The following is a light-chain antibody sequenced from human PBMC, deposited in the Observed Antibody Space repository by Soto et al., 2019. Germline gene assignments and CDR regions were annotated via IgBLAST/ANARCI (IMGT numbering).Light chain of an antibody. Sequence: DIQMTQSPSTLSASVGDRVTITCRASQSIDSWLAWYQKKPGKAPKLLIYKTSSLESGVSSRFSGSGFGTEFTLTISSLQPDDFAAYYCQKYKSPPWTFGQGTKVEIK. CDR1: QSIDSW. CDR2: KTS. CDR3: QKYKSPPWT. V-gene: IGKV1-5*03. J-gene: IGKJ1*01.